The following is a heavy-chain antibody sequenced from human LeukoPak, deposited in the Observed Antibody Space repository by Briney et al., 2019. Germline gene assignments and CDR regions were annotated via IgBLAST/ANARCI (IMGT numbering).Heavy chain of an antibody. CDR1: GFTFSSYA. V-gene: IGHV3-30-3*01. J-gene: IGHJ4*02. CDR3: ARDMSRRRATISGNFDY. Sequence: GGSLRLSCAASGFTFSSYAMHWVRQAPGKGLEWVAVISYDGSNKYYADPVKGRFTISRDNSKNTLYLQMNSLRAEDTAVYYCARDMSRRRATISGNFDYWGQGTLVTVSS. CDR2: ISYDGSNK. D-gene: IGHD5-12*01.